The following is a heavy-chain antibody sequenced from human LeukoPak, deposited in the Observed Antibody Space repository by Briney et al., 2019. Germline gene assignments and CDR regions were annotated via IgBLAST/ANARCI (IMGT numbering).Heavy chain of an antibody. CDR3: ARDRQHYGMRFDL. CDR1: GYRFTNNA. J-gene: IGHJ4*02. Sequence: RASVKVSCKASGYRFTNNAISWVRQAPGQGHEWMGWINTNTGNVTFAQGFTGRFVFSLDTSVSTAYLQISSLRAEDTAVYFCARDRQHYGMRFDLWGQGSLVTVSS. CDR2: INTNTGNV. D-gene: IGHD3-10*01. V-gene: IGHV7-4-1*01.